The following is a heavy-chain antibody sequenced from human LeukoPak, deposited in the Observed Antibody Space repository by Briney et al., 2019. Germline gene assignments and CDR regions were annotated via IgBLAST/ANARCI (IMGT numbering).Heavy chain of an antibody. CDR3: ANGDYDSSGYYSGIFDY. V-gene: IGHV3-23*01. J-gene: IGHJ4*02. D-gene: IGHD3-22*01. CDR2: ISGSGGST. CDR1: GFTFSSYA. Sequence: GGSLRLSCAASGFTFSSYAMSWVRQAPGKGLEWVSAISGSGGSTYYADSVKGRFTISRDNSKNTLYLQMNSLRAEDTAVYYCANGDYDSSGYYSGIFDYWGQGTLVTVSS.